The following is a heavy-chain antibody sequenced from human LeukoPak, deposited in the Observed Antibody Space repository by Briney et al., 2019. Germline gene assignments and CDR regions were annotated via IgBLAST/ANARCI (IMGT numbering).Heavy chain of an antibody. CDR3: AESNGYGLVDI. CDR1: GYSISSGYY. D-gene: IGHD3-10*01. Sequence: SETLSLTCTVSGYSISSGYYWGWIRPPPGTGLEWIGIIYHSGSTYYNPSLKSRVTISVDTSKNQFSLKLSSVTAADTAVYYCAESNGYGLVDIWGQGTMVTVSS. V-gene: IGHV4-38-2*02. CDR2: IYHSGST. J-gene: IGHJ3*02.